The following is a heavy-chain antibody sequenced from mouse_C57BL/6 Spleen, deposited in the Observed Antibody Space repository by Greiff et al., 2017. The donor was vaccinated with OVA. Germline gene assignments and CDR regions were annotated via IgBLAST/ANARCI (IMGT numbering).Heavy chain of an antibody. D-gene: IGHD2-2*01. Sequence: EVHLVESGGGLVKPGGSLKLSCAASGFTFSSYTMSWVRQTPEKRLEWVATISGGGGNTYYPDSVKGRFTISRDNAKNTLYLQMSSLRSEDTALYYGARQGGYDGFRGFAYWGQGTLVTVSA. J-gene: IGHJ3*01. CDR2: ISGGGGNT. CDR3: ARQGGYDGFRGFAY. V-gene: IGHV5-9*01. CDR1: GFTFSSYT.